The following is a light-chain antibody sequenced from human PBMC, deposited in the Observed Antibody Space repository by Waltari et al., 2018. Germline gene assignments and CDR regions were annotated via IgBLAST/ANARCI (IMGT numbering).Light chain of an antibody. CDR2: DDN. CDR3: CSYAGSYTWV. CDR1: SSHDGTYTF. V-gene: IGLV2-23*01. Sequence: QSALTQPASVSGSPRQSITISCSGTSSHDGTYTFVLWYQQYPGKAPKVMIYDDNRRPSGVSDRFSGSKSGNTASLTISGVQAEDEADYYCCSYAGSYTWVFGGGTKLTVL. J-gene: IGLJ3*02.